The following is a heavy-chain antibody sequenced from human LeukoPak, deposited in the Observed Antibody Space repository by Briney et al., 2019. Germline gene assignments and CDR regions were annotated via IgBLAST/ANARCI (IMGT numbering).Heavy chain of an antibody. J-gene: IGHJ4*02. D-gene: IGHD6-19*01. CDR3: ARVGYVSAWYPFDY. Sequence: GGSLRLSCAASGFTFSSYAMHWVRQAPGKGLEWVALISYDGSNKDYVDSVRGRFTISRDNSKNTLYLQMNSLRTEDRAVYYCARVGYVSAWYPFDYWGQGTPVIVSS. CDR2: ISYDGSNK. V-gene: IGHV3-30*04. CDR1: GFTFSSYA.